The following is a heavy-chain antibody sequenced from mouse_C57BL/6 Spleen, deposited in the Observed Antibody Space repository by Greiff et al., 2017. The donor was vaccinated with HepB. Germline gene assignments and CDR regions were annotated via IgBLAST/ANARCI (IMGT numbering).Heavy chain of an antibody. D-gene: IGHD1-1*01. V-gene: IGHV1-15*01. Sequence: VQLQQSGAELVRPGASVTLSCKASGYTFTDYEMHWVKQTPVHGLEWIGAIDPETGGTAYNQKFKGKAILTADKSSSTAYMELRSLTSEDSAVYYCTRYGYGSSPFDYWGQGTTLTVSS. J-gene: IGHJ2*01. CDR1: GYTFTDYE. CDR3: TRYGYGSSPFDY. CDR2: IDPETGGT.